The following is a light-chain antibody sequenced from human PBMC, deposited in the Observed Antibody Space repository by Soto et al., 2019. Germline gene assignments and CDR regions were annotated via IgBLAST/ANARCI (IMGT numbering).Light chain of an antibody. J-gene: IGLJ1*01. CDR3: QVWDSSSDHYV. V-gene: IGLV3-21*02. Sequence: SYYLTQPPSVSVAPGQTARITCWGNNIGSKSVHWYQQKPGQAPVLVVYGDSDRPSGIPERFSGSNSGNTATLTISRVEAGDEADYYCQVWDSSSDHYVFGTGTKVTVL. CDR2: GDS. CDR1: NIGSKS.